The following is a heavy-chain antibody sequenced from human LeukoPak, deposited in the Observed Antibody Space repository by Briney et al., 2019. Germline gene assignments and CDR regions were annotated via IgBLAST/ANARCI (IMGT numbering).Heavy chain of an antibody. Sequence: SETLSLTCAVYGGSFSGYYWSWIRQPPGKGLEWMGEINHSGSTNYNPSLKSRVPISVHTSKNQFSLKLSSVTAPDTGVYYCARGGVGALDYWGEGTLVTVCS. CDR2: INHSGST. CDR3: ARGGVGALDY. D-gene: IGHD1-26*01. J-gene: IGHJ4*02. CDR1: GGSFSGYY. V-gene: IGHV4-34*01.